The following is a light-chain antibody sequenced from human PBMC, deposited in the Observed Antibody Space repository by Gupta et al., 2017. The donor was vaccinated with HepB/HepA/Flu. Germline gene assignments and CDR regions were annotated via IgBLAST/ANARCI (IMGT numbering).Light chain of an antibody. CDR3: QQTYNVPVT. CDR2: VAS. Sequence: DIQMTQSPSSLSASVGDRVTITCRASQTISNYSSWYQPKPGKAPQLLIYVASSLQSRVPSRFSGSGSGTDFTLTISSLQPEDFATYYCQQTYNVPVTFGPGTRVDIK. CDR1: QTISNY. J-gene: IGKJ3*01. V-gene: IGKV1-39*01.